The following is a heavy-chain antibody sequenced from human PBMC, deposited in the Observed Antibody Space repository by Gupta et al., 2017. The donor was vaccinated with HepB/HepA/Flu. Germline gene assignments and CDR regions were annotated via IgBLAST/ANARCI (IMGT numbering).Heavy chain of an antibody. CDR3: ARGKGSGTYYNTFDY. D-gene: IGHD3-10*01. CDR1: GGSISSYY. CDR2: IYYSGST. Sequence: QVQLQESVPGLVKPSETLSLTCTVSGGSISSYYWSWIRQPPGKGLEWIVYIYYSGSTNYNPSLKSRVTISADTSKNQVSLNLSSVTAADTAVYYCARGKGSGTYYNTFDYWGQGTLVTVSS. V-gene: IGHV4-59*01. J-gene: IGHJ4*02.